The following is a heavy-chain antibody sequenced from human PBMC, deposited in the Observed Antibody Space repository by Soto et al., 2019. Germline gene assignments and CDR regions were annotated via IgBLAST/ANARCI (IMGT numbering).Heavy chain of an antibody. D-gene: IGHD2-8*01. CDR3: ARIYCTTTTCDSWFDP. J-gene: IGHJ5*02. Sequence: GESLKISCTGFGYTFSTFWISWVRQMPGKGLEWMGRIDPSDSYTTYSPSFQGHVTISADKSISTAYLQWGSLKASDTAMYFCARIYCTTTTCDSWFDPWGQGTLVTVSS. CDR2: IDPSDSYT. V-gene: IGHV5-10-1*01. CDR1: GYTFSTFW.